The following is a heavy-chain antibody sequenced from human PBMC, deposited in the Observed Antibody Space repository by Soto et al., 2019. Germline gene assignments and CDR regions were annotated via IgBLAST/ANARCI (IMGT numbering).Heavy chain of an antibody. J-gene: IGHJ6*02. CDR1: DYSISSGFY. D-gene: IGHD4-4*01. Sequence: SETLSLTCAVSDYSISSGFYWGWIRQPPGRGLEWIGYVFYTGRANYNASLKSRVSISLDTSNYQFSLKLSSVTAADTAVYYCARDGDGRMTTNPYYYNGMDVWGPGTTVTVSS. CDR3: ARDGDGRMTTNPYYYNGMDV. CDR2: VFYTGRA. V-gene: IGHV4-38-2*02.